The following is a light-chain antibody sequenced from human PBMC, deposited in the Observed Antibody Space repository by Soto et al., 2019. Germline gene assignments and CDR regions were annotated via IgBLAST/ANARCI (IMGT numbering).Light chain of an antibody. CDR1: QDVSTN. CDR3: QNYNNWPPYS. V-gene: IGKV3-15*01. CDR2: GAS. J-gene: IGKJ2*03. Sequence: ETVMTQSPDTLSVSPGESATLSCRASQDVSTNLAWFHQKPGQTPRLVLYGASKRATGIPAMFIGSGSGRHFTLTISSLQSEYVGVYYCQNYNNWPPYSFGQGTKVEIK.